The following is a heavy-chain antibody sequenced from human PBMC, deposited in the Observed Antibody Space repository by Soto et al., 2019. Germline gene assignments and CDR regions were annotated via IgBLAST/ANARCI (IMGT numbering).Heavy chain of an antibody. CDR1: AYTLTALS. CDR3: ARDTTVVSNNPYGMDV. V-gene: IGHV1-24*01. Sequence: ASVKVSCKVSAYTLTALSMHWVRQAPGKGLEWMGGIDPEDGETIYAQKFQGRVTMTEDTSTNTAYMELSSLRSEDTTVYYCARDTTVVSNNPYGMDVWGQGTTVTVSS. D-gene: IGHD4-17*01. CDR2: IDPEDGET. J-gene: IGHJ6*02.